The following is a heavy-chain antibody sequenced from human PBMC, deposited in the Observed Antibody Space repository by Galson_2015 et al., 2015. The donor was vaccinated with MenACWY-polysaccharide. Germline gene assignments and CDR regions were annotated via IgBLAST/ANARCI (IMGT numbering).Heavy chain of an antibody. D-gene: IGHD5-24*01. CDR2: ISYDGSNR. V-gene: IGHV3-30*18. CDR1: GFTFSSYG. Sequence: SLRLSCAASGFTFSSYGMHWVRQAPGKGLEWVAVISYDGSNRYYGDSVKGRFTISRDNSKNTLYLQMNSLRTEDTAVYYCAKRSRDGCNYIVDYWGQGTLVTVSS. J-gene: IGHJ4*02. CDR3: AKRSRDGCNYIVDY.